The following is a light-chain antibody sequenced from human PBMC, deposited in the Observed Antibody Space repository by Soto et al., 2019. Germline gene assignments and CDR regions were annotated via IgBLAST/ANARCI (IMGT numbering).Light chain of an antibody. V-gene: IGLV3-21*02. CDR3: QVWISDHLV. Sequence: SYELTQPPSVSVAPGQTARITSGGDNIGSRSVHWYQQKPGRAPVLVVYDDRDRPSGIPDRFSGSNSGNTATLTISRVEAGDEADFYCQVWISDHLVFGGGTQLTVL. CDR1: NIGSRS. CDR2: DDR. J-gene: IGLJ3*02.